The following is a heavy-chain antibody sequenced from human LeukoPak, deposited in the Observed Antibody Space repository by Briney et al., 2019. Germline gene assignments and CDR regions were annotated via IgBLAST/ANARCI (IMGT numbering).Heavy chain of an antibody. J-gene: IGHJ6*02. CDR3: ARVAMTGSFGMDV. CDR1: GGSFSGYY. Sequence: PSETPSLTCAVYGGSFSGYYWSWIRQPPGKGLEWIGEINHSGSTYYNPSLKSRVTISVDRSKNQFSLKLSSVTAADTAVYYCARVAMTGSFGMDVWGQGTTVTVSS. CDR2: INHSGST. D-gene: IGHD3-9*01. V-gene: IGHV4-34*01.